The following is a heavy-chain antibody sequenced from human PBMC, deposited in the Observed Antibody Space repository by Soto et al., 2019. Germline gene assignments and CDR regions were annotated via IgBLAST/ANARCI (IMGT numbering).Heavy chain of an antibody. Sequence: SETLSLTCTVSGGSIISYYWSWIRQPPGKGLEWIGYIYYSGSTNYNPSLKSRVTISVDTSKNQFSLKLSSVTAADTAVYYCARDSGTYGMDVWGQGTTVTVSS. CDR2: IYYSGST. V-gene: IGHV4-59*01. CDR1: GGSIISYY. J-gene: IGHJ6*02. D-gene: IGHD1-26*01. CDR3: ARDSGTYGMDV.